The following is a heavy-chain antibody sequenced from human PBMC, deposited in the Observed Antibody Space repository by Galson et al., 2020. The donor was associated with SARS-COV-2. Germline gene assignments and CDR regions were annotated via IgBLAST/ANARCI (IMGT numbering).Heavy chain of an antibody. Sequence: ASELSLTCSVSGGSISDYYWTWIRQPTGMGLEYIGYIYHTGSTNYNPSLKSRVSISVDTSKNQFSLKMRSLTAADTALYYCARLSSSWYEGFDSWGQGTLVTVSS. D-gene: IGHD6-13*01. CDR3: ARLSSSWYEGFDS. J-gene: IGHJ4*02. CDR2: IYHTGST. CDR1: GGSISDYY. V-gene: IGHV4-59*01.